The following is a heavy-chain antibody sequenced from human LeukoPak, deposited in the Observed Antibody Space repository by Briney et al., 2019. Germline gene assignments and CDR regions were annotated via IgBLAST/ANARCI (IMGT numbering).Heavy chain of an antibody. V-gene: IGHV4-34*01. CDR3: ARGSRSYSSSWYGLSWFDP. Sequence: SETLSLTCAVYGGSFSGYYWSWIRQPPGKGLEWIGGINHSGSTNYNPSLKSRVTISVDTSKNQFSLKLSSVTAADTAVYYCARGSRSYSSSWYGLSWFDPWGQGTLVTVSS. CDR1: GGSFSGYY. J-gene: IGHJ5*02. CDR2: INHSGST. D-gene: IGHD6-13*01.